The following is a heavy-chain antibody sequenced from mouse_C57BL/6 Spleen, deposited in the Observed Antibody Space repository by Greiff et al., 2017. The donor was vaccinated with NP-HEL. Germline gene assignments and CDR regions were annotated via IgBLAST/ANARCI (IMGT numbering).Heavy chain of an antibody. V-gene: IGHV1-80*01. CDR2: IYPGDGDT. CDR1: GYAFSSYW. CDR3: AREWNYDYVLYAMDY. Sequence: QVQLKESGAELVKPGASVKISCKASGYAFSSYWMNWVKQRPGKGLEWIGQIYPGDGDTNYNGKFKGKATLTADKSSSTAYMQLSSLTSEDSAVYFCAREWNYDYVLYAMDYWGQGTSVTVSS. J-gene: IGHJ4*01. D-gene: IGHD2-4*01.